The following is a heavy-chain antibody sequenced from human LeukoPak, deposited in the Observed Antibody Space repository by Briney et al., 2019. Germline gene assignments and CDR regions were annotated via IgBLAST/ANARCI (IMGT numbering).Heavy chain of an antibody. V-gene: IGHV3-49*04. D-gene: IGHD3-22*01. CDR3: TRGRSYYDSSGYSLDFDY. CDR2: IRRKAYGGTT. Sequence: GGSLRLSCTGSGFTFGNYAMSWVRQAPGKGLEGVGFIRRKAYGGTTEYAASVKGRFTISRDDSKSIAYLQMNSLETEDTAVYYCTRGRSYYDSSGYSLDFDYWGQGTLVTVSS. J-gene: IGHJ4*02. CDR1: GFTFGNYA.